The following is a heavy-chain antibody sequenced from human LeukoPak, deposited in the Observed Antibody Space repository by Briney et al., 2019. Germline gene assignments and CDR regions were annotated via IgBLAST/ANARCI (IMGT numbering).Heavy chain of an antibody. Sequence: GGSLRLSCAASGFTFSSSAMSWVRQAPGKGLEWVSAISGSGGSTYYADSVKGRFTISRDNSKSTLYLQMNRLRAEDTAVYYWAKWFRFLGWSPDWFDPWGQGTLVTVSS. CDR1: GFTFSSSA. J-gene: IGHJ5*02. CDR3: AKWFRFLGWSPDWFDP. CDR2: ISGSGGST. D-gene: IGHD3-3*01. V-gene: IGHV3-23*01.